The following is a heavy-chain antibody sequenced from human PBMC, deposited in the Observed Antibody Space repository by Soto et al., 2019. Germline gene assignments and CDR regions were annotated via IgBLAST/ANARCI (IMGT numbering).Heavy chain of an antibody. CDR3: ARELELRLGHGGWFDP. Sequence: ASETLSLTCAVSGGSISSGGFSWSWIRQLPGKGLEWIGYIYHTGNSYYNPSLESRVIISVDRSKNQFSLKLSSMTAADTAVYYCARELELRLGHGGWFDPWGQGTLVTVSS. D-gene: IGHD1-7*01. CDR1: GGSISSGGFS. V-gene: IGHV4-30-2*01. CDR2: IYHTGNS. J-gene: IGHJ5*02.